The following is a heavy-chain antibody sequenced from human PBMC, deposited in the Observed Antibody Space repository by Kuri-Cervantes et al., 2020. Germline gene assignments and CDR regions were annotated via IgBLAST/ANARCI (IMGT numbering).Heavy chain of an antibody. CDR3: AIGHYTSS. CDR1: GFTFSSYS. CDR2: ISSSGSTI. D-gene: IGHD3-3*01. Sequence: GESLKISCAASGFTFSSYSMNWVRQAPGKGLEWVSYISSSGSTIYYADSVKGRFTISRDNAKNSLYLQMSSLRAEDTAVYYCAIGHYTSSWGQGTLVTVSS. V-gene: IGHV3-48*04. J-gene: IGHJ4*02.